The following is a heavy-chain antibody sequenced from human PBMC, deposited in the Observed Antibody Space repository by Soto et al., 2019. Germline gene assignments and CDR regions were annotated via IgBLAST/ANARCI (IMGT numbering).Heavy chain of an antibody. D-gene: IGHD6-13*01. CDR1: GYTFTGYY. Sequence: GASVKVSCKASGYTFTGYYIHWVRQAPGQRLEWMGWINAANGDTKYSPKFQGGVTITRDTSASTAYMELSSLRSEDTAVYYCVRRHVSATGIDWFDPWGQGTLVTVSS. V-gene: IGHV1-3*01. J-gene: IGHJ5*02. CDR3: VRRHVSATGIDWFDP. CDR2: INAANGDT.